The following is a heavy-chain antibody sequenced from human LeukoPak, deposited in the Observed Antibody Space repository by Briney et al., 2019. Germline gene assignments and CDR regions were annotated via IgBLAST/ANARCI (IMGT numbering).Heavy chain of an antibody. V-gene: IGHV1-46*01. J-gene: IGHJ4*02. Sequence: GASVKVSCKASGYTFTSYYMHWVRQAPGQGLEWMGIINPSGGSTSYAQKFQGRVTMTRDTSTSTVYMGRSSLRSSDTAVYDCFGGGYDSSLGGGKRNYFDYWGQGTLVTVSS. D-gene: IGHD5-12*01. CDR1: GYTFTSYY. CDR3: FGGGYDSSLGGGKRNYFDY. CDR2: INPSGGST.